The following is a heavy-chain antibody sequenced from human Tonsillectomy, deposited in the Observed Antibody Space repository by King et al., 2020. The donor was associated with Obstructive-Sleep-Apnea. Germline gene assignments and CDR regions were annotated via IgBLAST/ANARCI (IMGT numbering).Heavy chain of an antibody. V-gene: IGHV4-34*01. D-gene: IGHD3-9*01. CDR3: ARGPAFLTGLSSCAFDI. J-gene: IGHJ3*02. CDR1: GGSFSGYY. Sequence: VQLQQWGAGLLKPSETLSLTCAVYGGSFSGYYWSWIRQPPGKGLEWIGEINHSGSTNYNPSLKSRVTISVDTSKNQFSLKLSSVTAADTAEYYCARGPAFLTGLSSCAFDIWGQGTMVTVSS. CDR2: INHSGST.